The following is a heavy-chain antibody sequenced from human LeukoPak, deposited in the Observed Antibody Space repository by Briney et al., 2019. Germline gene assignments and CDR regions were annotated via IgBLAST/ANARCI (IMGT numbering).Heavy chain of an antibody. V-gene: IGHV4-61*01. CDR2: VYYSGST. Sequence: SETLSLTCTVSGGSVSSGSYYWSWIRQPPGKGLEWIGYVYYSGSTNYNPSLKSRVTISVDTSKNQFSRNLNSVTAADTAVYYCARGGAARLHFQNWGQGTLVTVSS. D-gene: IGHD6-6*01. CDR3: ARGGAARLHFQN. J-gene: IGHJ1*01. CDR1: GGSVSSGSYY.